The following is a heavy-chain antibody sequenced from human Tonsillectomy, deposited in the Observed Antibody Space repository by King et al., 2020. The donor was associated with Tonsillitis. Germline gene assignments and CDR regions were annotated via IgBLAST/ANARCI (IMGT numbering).Heavy chain of an antibody. CDR3: ASYRSSWYFRGKETFDY. Sequence: VQLVESGGGVVQPGRSLRLSCAASGFTFSSYGMHWVRQTPGKGLEWVAVISYDGSYKYYVDSVKGRFTISRDNSKRTLYLQMNSLRAEDTAVYYCASYRSSWYFRGKETFDYWGQGTLVTVSS. CDR2: ISYDGSYK. CDR1: GFTFSSYG. D-gene: IGHD6-13*01. J-gene: IGHJ4*02. V-gene: IGHV3-30*03.